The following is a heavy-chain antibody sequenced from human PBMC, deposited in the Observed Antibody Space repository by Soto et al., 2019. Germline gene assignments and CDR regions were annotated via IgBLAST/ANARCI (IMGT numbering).Heavy chain of an antibody. CDR2: IWYDGSNK. CDR3: ARPQAPWGPDYYYYMDV. V-gene: IGHV3-33*01. Sequence: GGSLRLSCAASGFTFSSYGMHWVRQAPGKGLEWVAVIWYDGSNKYYADSVKGRFTISRDNSKNTLYLQMNSLRAEDTAVYYCARPQAPWGPDYYYYMDVWGKGTTVTVSS. CDR1: GFTFSSYG. D-gene: IGHD3-16*01. J-gene: IGHJ6*03.